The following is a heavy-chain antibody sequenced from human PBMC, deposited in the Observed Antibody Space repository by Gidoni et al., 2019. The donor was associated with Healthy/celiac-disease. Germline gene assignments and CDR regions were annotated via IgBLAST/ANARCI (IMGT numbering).Heavy chain of an antibody. V-gene: IGHV3-48*03. CDR1: GFPFSSYE. CDR3: ATTTVTTTDVDY. Sequence: EVQLVESGGGLVQPGGSLRLSCAASGFPFSSYEMNWVRQAPGKGLEWFSYISSSGSTIYYADSVKGRFTISRDKAKNSLYLQMNSLRAEDTAVYYCATTTVTTTDVDYWGQGTLVTVSS. CDR2: ISSSGSTI. J-gene: IGHJ4*02. D-gene: IGHD4-17*01.